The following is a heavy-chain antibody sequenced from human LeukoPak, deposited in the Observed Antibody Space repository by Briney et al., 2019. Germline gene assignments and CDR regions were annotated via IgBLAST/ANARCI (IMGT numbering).Heavy chain of an antibody. D-gene: IGHD6-19*01. CDR3: ARDRPSEAVAGTTDY. CDR2: ISAYNGNT. CDR1: GYTFTSYG. V-gene: IGHV1-18*04. J-gene: IGHJ4*02. Sequence: GASVKVSCKASGYTFTSYGISWVRQAPGQGLEWMGWISAYNGNTNYAQKPQGRVTMTTDTSTSTAYMELRSLRSDDTAVYYCARDRPSEAVAGTTDYWGQGTLVTVSS.